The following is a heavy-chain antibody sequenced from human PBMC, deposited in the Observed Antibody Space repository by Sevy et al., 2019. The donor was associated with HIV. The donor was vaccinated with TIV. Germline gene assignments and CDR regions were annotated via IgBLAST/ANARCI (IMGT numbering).Heavy chain of an antibody. Sequence: PSVKVSCKASGYTFTSYYMHWVRQAPGQGLEWMGIINPSGGSTSYAQKFQGRVTMTRDTSTSTVYMELSSLRSEDTAVYYCAREGSSSSKGNWFDPWGQGTLVTVSS. CDR3: AREGSSSSKGNWFDP. D-gene: IGHD6-6*01. V-gene: IGHV1-46*03. J-gene: IGHJ5*02. CDR1: GYTFTSYY. CDR2: INPSGGST.